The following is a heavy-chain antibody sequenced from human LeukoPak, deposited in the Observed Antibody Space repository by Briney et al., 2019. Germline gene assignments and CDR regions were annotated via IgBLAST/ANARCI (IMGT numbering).Heavy chain of an antibody. CDR2: IYDSGST. Sequence: PSETLSLTCTVSGDSIITHYWTWIRQPPGKGLEWIGYIYDSGSTKYNPPLTSRVTISVDTSKNQFSLKLNSVIAADTAAYYCARDSSGYFDFWGQGTPVTVSS. CDR3: ARDSSGYFDF. V-gene: IGHV4-59*11. D-gene: IGHD3-22*01. J-gene: IGHJ4*02. CDR1: GDSIITHY.